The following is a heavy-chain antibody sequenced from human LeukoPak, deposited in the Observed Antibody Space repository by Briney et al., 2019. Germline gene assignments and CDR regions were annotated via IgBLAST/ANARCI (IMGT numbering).Heavy chain of an antibody. J-gene: IGHJ4*02. CDR1: GFTFSSYA. V-gene: IGHV3-23*01. CDR3: AKDCTVTTRGYFEW. CDR2: ISASGGSA. Sequence: GGSLRLSCAASGFTFSSYAMSWVRQAPGKGLEWVSVISASGGSAYYTDSVKGRFTISRDDSKDTLYLQMNSLRAEDTAVYYCAKDCTVTTRGYFEWWGQGTLVTVSS. D-gene: IGHD4-17*01.